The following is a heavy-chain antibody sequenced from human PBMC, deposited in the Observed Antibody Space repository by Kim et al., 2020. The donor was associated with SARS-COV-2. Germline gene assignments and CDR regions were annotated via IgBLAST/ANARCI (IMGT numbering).Heavy chain of an antibody. J-gene: IGHJ3*02. CDR1: GGSISSGGYY. Sequence: SETLSLTCTVSGGSISSGGYYWSWIRQHPGKGLEWIGYIYYSGSTYYNPSLKSRVTISVDTSKNQFSLKLSSVTAAATAVYYCARDNNPNDSSGWLNPVGAFDIWGQGTMVTVSS. CDR3: ARDNNPNDSSGWLNPVGAFDI. CDR2: IYYSGST. V-gene: IGHV4-31*03. D-gene: IGHD6-19*01.